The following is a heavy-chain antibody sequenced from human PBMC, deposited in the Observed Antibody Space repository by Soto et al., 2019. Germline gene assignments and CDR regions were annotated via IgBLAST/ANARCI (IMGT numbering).Heavy chain of an antibody. D-gene: IGHD4-17*01. Sequence: ASVKVSCKASGYTFTSYDINWVRQATGQGLEWMGWMNPNSGNTGYAQKFQGRVTMTRNTSISTAYMELSSLRSEDTAVYYCARGIGEPTTVTKRYYYYYYYMDVWGKGTTVTVSS. CDR1: GYTFTSYD. CDR3: ARGIGEPTTVTKRYYYYYYYMDV. J-gene: IGHJ6*03. V-gene: IGHV1-8*01. CDR2: MNPNSGNT.